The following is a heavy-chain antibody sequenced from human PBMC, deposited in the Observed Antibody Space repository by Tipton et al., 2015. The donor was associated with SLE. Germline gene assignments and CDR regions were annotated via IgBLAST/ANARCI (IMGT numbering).Heavy chain of an antibody. J-gene: IGHJ4*02. D-gene: IGHD3-3*01. V-gene: IGHV4-34*01. CDR2: SHQSGST. CDR3: ATSIYEFWTR. Sequence: TLSLTCAVYGGSLSGYYWSWIRQPPGKGPERIGESHQSGSTNYHPSFKSRVTISVDTSKNQFSLKVNSVTATDTALYYCATSIYEFWTRWGQGTLVTVSS. CDR1: GGSLSGYY.